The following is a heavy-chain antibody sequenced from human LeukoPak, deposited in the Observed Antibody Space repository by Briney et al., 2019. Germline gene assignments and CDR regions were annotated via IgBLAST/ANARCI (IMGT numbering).Heavy chain of an antibody. J-gene: IGHJ4*02. CDR3: ATDAYYYDSSGYSTRVHSFDY. Sequence: ASVKVSCKASGYTFTAYYMHWVRQAPGQGLEWMGWINPNNGATKYAQKFEGRVTLTRDTSISAAYMELSRLTSDHTAVYYCATDAYYYDSSGYSTRVHSFDYWGQGTLVTVSS. CDR2: INPNNGAT. D-gene: IGHD3-22*01. V-gene: IGHV1-2*02. CDR1: GYTFTAYY.